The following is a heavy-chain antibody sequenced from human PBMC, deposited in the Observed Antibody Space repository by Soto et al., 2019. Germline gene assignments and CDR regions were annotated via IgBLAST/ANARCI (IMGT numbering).Heavy chain of an antibody. D-gene: IGHD3-3*01. Sequence: QVQLVQSGAEVKKPGSSVKVSCKASGGTFSSYAISWVRQAPGQGLEWMGGIIPIFGTANYAQKFQGRVTISADESTSTAYMELSSLRSEDTAVYYCARDGHDFWSGYYTPYYFDYWGQGTLVTVSS. V-gene: IGHV1-69*01. CDR2: IIPIFGTA. J-gene: IGHJ4*02. CDR1: GGTFSSYA. CDR3: ARDGHDFWSGYYTPYYFDY.